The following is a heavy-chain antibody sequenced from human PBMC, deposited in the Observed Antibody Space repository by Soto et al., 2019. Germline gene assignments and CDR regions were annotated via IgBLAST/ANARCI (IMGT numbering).Heavy chain of an antibody. D-gene: IGHD2-15*01. J-gene: IGHJ4*02. CDR3: TTGYSPEAAHDGF. V-gene: IGHV3-15*07. CDR2: IKRKRNGGAS. Sequence: EVQLVESGGGLVKPGGSLRLSCAASGFTFSSSWMNWVRQAPGKGLEWVGRIKRKRNGGASDYGAPVRGWFAISRDDSRNALPLQMNSRNAEDTGVYDCTTGYSPEAAHDGFWGQGTLVIVSS. CDR1: GFTFSSSW.